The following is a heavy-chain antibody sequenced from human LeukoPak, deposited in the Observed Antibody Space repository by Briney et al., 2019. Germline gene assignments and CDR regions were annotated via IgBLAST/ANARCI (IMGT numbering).Heavy chain of an antibody. D-gene: IGHD3-22*01. CDR1: GFTFSSYA. Sequence: GGSLRLSCAASGFTFSSYAMSWVRQAPGKGPEWVSAISGSGGSTYYADSVKGRFTISRDNSKNTLYLQMNSLRAEDTAVYYCAKIYYDSSGYYYFDYWGQGTLVTVSS. CDR2: ISGSGGST. V-gene: IGHV3-23*01. J-gene: IGHJ4*02. CDR3: AKIYYDSSGYYYFDY.